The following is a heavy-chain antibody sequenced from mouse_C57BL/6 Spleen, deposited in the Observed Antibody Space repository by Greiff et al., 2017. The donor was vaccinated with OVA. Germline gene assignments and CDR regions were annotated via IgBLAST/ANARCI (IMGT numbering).Heavy chain of an antibody. CDR2: IDPSDSYT. V-gene: IGHV1-69*01. D-gene: IGHD4-1*01. J-gene: IGHJ2*01. CDR1: GYTFTSYW. Sequence: VQLQQPGAELVMPGASVKLSCKASGYTFTSYWMHWVKQRPGQGLEWIGEIDPSDSYTNYNQKFKGKSTLTVDKSSSTAYMQLSSLTSEDSAVYYCARSNWDGVPFDYWGQGTTLTVSS. CDR3: ARSNWDGVPFDY.